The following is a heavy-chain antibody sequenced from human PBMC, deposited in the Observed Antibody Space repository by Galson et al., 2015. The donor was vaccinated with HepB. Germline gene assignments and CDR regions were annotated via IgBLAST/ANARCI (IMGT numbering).Heavy chain of an antibody. CDR2: MSSSDSTI. CDR1: TFIFSTYS. V-gene: IGHV3-48*04. Sequence: SLRLSCAASTFIFSTYSMNWVRQAPGKGLEWVSYMSSSDSTIFYADSVKGRFTISRDNAKNSLYLQMNSLRVEDTAVYYCARAALGWFDPWGQGTLVTVSS. J-gene: IGHJ5*02. CDR3: ARAALGWFDP.